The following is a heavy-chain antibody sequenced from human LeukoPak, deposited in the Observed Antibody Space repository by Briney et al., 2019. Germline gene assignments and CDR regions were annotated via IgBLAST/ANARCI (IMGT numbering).Heavy chain of an antibody. CDR2: IYHSGST. D-gene: IGHD2-2*01. J-gene: IGHJ4*02. CDR3: AKRYCSSTTCYDDRGAFDY. CDR1: GYSISSGNY. Sequence: KTSETLSLTCTVSGYSISSGNYWDWIRQPPGEGLGWIGSIYHSGSTYYNPSLKSRVTISVDTSKTQFSLKLSSVTAADTAVYYCAKRYCSSTTCYDDRGAFDYWGQGTLVTVSS. V-gene: IGHV4-38-2*02.